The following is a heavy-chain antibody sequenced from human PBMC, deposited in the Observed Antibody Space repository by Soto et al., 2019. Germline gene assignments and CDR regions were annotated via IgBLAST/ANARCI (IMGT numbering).Heavy chain of an antibody. CDR2: INPNSGGT. CDR3: ARDQVSSPYDFWSGYLYGMDV. CDR1: GYTFTGYY. V-gene: IGHV1-2*04. D-gene: IGHD3-3*01. J-gene: IGHJ6*02. Sequence: ASVKVSCKASGYTFTGYYMHWVRQAPGQGLEWMGWINPNSGGTNYAQKFQGWVTMTRDTSISTAYMELSRLRSDDTAVYYCARDQVSSPYDFWSGYLYGMDVWG.